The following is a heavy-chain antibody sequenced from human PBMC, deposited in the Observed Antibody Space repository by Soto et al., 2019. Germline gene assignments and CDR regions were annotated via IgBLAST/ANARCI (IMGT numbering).Heavy chain of an antibody. V-gene: IGHV5-51*01. CDR3: ARHLVGSTRGNFDY. CDR2: IYPYDSDT. Sequence: PGESLKISCKTSGYSFTSYWIGWVRQMPGKDMEWMGNIYPYDSDTRYSPSFQGQVTISADTSITTAYLQWSGLRASDTAMYFCARHLVGSTRGNFDYWGQGTLVTVSS. J-gene: IGHJ4*01. CDR1: GYSFTSYW. D-gene: IGHD2-2*01.